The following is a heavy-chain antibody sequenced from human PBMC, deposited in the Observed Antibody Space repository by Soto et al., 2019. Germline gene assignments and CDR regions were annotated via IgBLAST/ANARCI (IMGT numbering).Heavy chain of an antibody. CDR2: INAGNGNT. J-gene: IGHJ4*02. CDR3: ASSSGSYYGLDY. D-gene: IGHD1-26*01. CDR1: GYTFTSYA. Sequence: ASVKVSCKASGYTFTSYAMHWVRQAPGQRLEWMGWINAGNGNTKYSQKFQGRVTITRDTSASTAYMELSSLRSEDTTVYYCASSSGSYYGLDYWGQGTLVTVSS. V-gene: IGHV1-3*01.